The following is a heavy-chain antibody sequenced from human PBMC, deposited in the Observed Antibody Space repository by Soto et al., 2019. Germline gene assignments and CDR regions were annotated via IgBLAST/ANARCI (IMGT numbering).Heavy chain of an antibody. CDR2: IYKSGST. CDR1: GGSISNYY. Sequence: SETLSLTCTASGGSISNYYWSWIRQPPGKGLEWIGHIYKSGSTYYNPSLKSRVTISVDTSKNQFSLNLSSVTAADTAVYYCARVRGPYYYDSGSYSGMDVWGQGTTVTVSS. J-gene: IGHJ6*02. V-gene: IGHV4-59*01. D-gene: IGHD3-10*01. CDR3: ARVRGPYYYDSGSYSGMDV.